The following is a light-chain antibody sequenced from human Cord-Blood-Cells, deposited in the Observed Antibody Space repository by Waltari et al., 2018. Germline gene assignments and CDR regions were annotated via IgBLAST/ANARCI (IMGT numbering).Light chain of an antibody. Sequence: QSALTQPPSASGSPGQSVTISCTGTSSDVGGYNYVSWYQQPPGKVPKLMIYEVSKRPSGGQDRVSGSKSGNTASLTVSGLQAEDEADYYCSSYAGSNNLVFGGGTKLTVL. CDR3: SSYAGSNNLV. J-gene: IGLJ2*01. CDR1: SSDVGGYNY. CDR2: EVS. V-gene: IGLV2-8*01.